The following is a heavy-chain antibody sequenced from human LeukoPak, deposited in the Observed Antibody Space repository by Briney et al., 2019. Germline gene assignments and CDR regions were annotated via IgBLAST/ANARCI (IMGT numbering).Heavy chain of an antibody. D-gene: IGHD4-17*01. V-gene: IGHV3-23*01. J-gene: IGHJ6*02. CDR3: ATLAVTTTFHGMDV. CDR2: ISGDGGRT. Sequence: GGSLRLSCVASGFTFSNDDMNWVRQAPGKGLEWVSGISGDGGRTNYAGSVKGRFTISRDNSKNTLYLQMNSLRAEDTAVYYCATLAVTTTFHGMDVWGQGTTVTVSS. CDR1: GFTFSNDD.